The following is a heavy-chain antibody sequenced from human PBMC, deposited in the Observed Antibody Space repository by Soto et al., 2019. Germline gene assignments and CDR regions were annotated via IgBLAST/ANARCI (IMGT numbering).Heavy chain of an antibody. CDR1: GFTFSTYW. J-gene: IGHJ4*02. CDR3: ARDWGGLGY. Sequence: GGSLRLSCAASGFTFSTYWMTWVRQAPGKGLEWVANIIKDGSEKFYVDSVKGRFTISRDNAKNSLYLDMNSLRVEDTAVYYCARDWGGLGYWGQGTLVTVYS. CDR2: IIKDGSEK. D-gene: IGHD3-10*01. V-gene: IGHV3-7*03.